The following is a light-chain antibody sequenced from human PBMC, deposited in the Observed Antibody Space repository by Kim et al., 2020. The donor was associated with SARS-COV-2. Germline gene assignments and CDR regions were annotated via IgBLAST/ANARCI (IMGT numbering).Light chain of an antibody. CDR2: DIS. J-gene: IGKJ2*01. Sequence: SLSPGESATLSCRASQTVNSDLAWYEHKPGQAPRLLMYDISNRAIGIPARFSGSGTGTDFTLTISSLETEDSAVYYCQQRDNWPYTFGQGTKLEI. CDR3: QQRDNWPYT. V-gene: IGKV3-11*01. CDR1: QTVNSD.